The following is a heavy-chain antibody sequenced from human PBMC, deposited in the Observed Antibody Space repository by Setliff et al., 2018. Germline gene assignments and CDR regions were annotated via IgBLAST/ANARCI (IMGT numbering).Heavy chain of an antibody. J-gene: IGHJ4*02. Sequence: SETLSLTCTVSGGPISSSNYYWGWIRQPPGKGLEWIGSINYRGNTHDNPSLRSRVTMSLDTSKNQFSLNLYSVTAADTAVYYCARAFDSSGYYGESHTHYFDNWGQGTLVTVSS. CDR3: ARAFDSSGYYGESHTHYFDN. CDR2: INYRGNT. CDR1: GGPISSSNYY. V-gene: IGHV4-39*07. D-gene: IGHD3-22*01.